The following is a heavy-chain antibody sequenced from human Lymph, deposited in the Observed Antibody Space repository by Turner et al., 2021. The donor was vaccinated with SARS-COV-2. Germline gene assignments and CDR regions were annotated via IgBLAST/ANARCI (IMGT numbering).Heavy chain of an antibody. CDR3: ARGPPDFPYYFDY. D-gene: IGHD2-21*02. J-gene: IGHJ4*02. V-gene: IGHV3-21*01. Sequence: EVQLVESGGGLVKPGGSLRLSCPASGFTFSSYSMNWVRQAPGKELEWVSSITFTSSYIYYADSVKRRFTISRDNAKNSLYLQMNSLRAEDTAVYYCARGPPDFPYYFDYWGQGTLVTVSS. CDR1: GFTFSSYS. CDR2: ITFTSSYI.